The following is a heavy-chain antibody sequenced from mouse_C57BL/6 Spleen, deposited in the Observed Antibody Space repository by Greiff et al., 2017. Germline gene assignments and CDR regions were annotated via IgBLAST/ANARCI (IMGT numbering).Heavy chain of an antibody. J-gene: IGHJ2*01. CDR3: ATNYGSSYNFDY. CDR1: GYTFTSYT. CDR2: INPSSGYT. Sequence: VKLQESGAELARPGASVKMSCKASGYTFTSYTMHWVKQRPGQGLEWIGYINPSSGYTKYNQKFKDKATLTADKSSSTAYMQLSSLTSEDSAVYYCATNYGSSYNFDYWGQGTTLTVSS. V-gene: IGHV1-4*01. D-gene: IGHD1-1*01.